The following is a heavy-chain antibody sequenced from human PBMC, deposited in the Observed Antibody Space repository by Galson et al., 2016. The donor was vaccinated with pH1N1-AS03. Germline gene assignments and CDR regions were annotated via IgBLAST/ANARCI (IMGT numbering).Heavy chain of an antibody. V-gene: IGHV3-7*01. J-gene: IGHJ4*02. CDR1: GFTFTNYW. Sequence: SLRLSCAASGFTFTNYWMSWVRQAPGKGPEWVANINQAVAKHYYVDAVRGRFTISSDNAKNSLDLQMNSLRVEDTAVYYCARDMLRPVGGTIVDYWGQGTLVTVSS. CDR2: INQAVAKH. D-gene: IGHD6-19*01. CDR3: ARDMLRPVGGTIVDY.